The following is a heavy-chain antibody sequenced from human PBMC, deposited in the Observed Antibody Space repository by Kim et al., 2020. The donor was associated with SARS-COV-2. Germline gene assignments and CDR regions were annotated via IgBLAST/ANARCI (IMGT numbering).Heavy chain of an antibody. CDR3: AREISLYCGMDV. CDR2: ISYDGGNK. V-gene: IGHV3-30-3*01. CDR1: GFTFSNYA. Sequence: GGSLRLSCAASGFTFSNYAMHWVRQAPGKGLEWVAVISYDGGNKYYADSVKGRFTISRDDSKNTLYLQMNSLRVEDTGVHYCAREISLYCGMDVWGQGTTVTVSS. J-gene: IGHJ6*01.